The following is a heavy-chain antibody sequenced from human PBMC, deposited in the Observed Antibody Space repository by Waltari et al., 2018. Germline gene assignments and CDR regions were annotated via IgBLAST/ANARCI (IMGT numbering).Heavy chain of an antibody. J-gene: IGHJ4*02. CDR3: ARDGDRNYDY. CDR1: GFPFSEYW. D-gene: IGHD1-7*01. Sequence: EVQLLESGGGLVQPGGSLRLSCSTSGFPFSEYWMTWVRQAPGKGLEWVGNIKTDGREEYYTDSVKGRFIISRDNAKNSLFLQMDSLRVEDTAVYYCARDGDRNYDYWGQGTLVTVSS. V-gene: IGHV3-7*01. CDR2: IKTDGREE.